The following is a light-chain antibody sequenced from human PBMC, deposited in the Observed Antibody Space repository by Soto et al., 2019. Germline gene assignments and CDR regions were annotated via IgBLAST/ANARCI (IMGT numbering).Light chain of an antibody. CDR3: CSYAGTYTFV. CDR1: SSDVGACTY. V-gene: IGLV2-11*01. CDR2: DVS. Sequence: QSALTQPRSVSGSPGQSVTISCTGTSSDVGACTYVSWYQHHPGKAPKLMIYDVSKRPSGVPDRFSGSKSGNTASLTISGLQAEDEAEYYCCSYAGTYTFVFGTGTKVTVL. J-gene: IGLJ1*01.